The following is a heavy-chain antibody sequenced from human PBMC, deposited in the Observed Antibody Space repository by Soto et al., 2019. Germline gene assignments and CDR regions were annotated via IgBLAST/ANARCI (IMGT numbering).Heavy chain of an antibody. D-gene: IGHD3-16*01. V-gene: IGHV1-3*04. CDR2: INTGTGNT. J-gene: IGHJ4*02. CDR1: GYIFTSYP. Sequence: ASVKVSCKASGYIFTSYPIHWVRQAPGQRLEWMGWINTGTGNTKYSQNFQGRVTTTRDTSASTAYMELSSLRSEDTAVYYCARDQVCLGDYWGQATLLPVSS. CDR3: ARDQVCLGDY.